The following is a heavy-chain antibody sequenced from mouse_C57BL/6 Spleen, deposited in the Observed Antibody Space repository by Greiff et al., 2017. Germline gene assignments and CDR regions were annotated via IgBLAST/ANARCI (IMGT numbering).Heavy chain of an antibody. CDR2: INPYNGDT. CDR1: GYSFTGYF. D-gene: IGHD2-4*01. CDR3: AREGDDYDAYYAMDY. J-gene: IGHJ4*01. Sequence: VHVKQSGPELVKPGDSVKISCKASGYSFTGYFMNWVMQSHGKSLEWIGRINPYNGDTFYNQKFKGKATLTVDKSSSTAHMELRSLTSEDSAVYYCAREGDDYDAYYAMDYWGQGTSVTVSS. V-gene: IGHV1-20*01.